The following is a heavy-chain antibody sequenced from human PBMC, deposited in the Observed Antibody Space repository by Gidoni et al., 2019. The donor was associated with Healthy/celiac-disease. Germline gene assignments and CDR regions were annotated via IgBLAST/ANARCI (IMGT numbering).Heavy chain of an antibody. J-gene: IGHJ4*02. D-gene: IGHD1-26*01. V-gene: IGHV3-23*01. CDR1: GFTLSSYA. Sequence: EVQLLESGGGLVQPGGSLRLSCAASGFTLSSYAMSWVRQAPGKGLEWVSAISGSGGSTYYADSVKGRFTISRDNSKNTLYLQMNSLRAEDTAVYYCAKSTSRWELLHPDYWGQGTLVTVSS. CDR2: ISGSGGST. CDR3: AKSTSRWELLHPDY.